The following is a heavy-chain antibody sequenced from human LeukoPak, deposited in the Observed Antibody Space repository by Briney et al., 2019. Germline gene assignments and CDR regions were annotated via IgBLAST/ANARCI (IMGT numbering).Heavy chain of an antibody. CDR1: GGSVSSGSYY. CDR3: ARVWGSGSSIDD. J-gene: IGHJ4*02. V-gene: IGHV4-61*01. D-gene: IGHD3-10*01. Sequence: SETLSLTCTVSGGSVSSGSYYWSWIRQPPGKGLEWIGYIYYSGKTNYNPSLKSRVTISVDTSKNQFSLTLSSMTAPDTTVYYCARVWGSGSSIDDWGEGTLVTVS. CDR2: IYYSGKT.